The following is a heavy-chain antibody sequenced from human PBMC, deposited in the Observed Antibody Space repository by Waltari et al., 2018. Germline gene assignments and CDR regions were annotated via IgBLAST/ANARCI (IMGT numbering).Heavy chain of an antibody. D-gene: IGHD6-13*01. Sequence: QVQLVQSGAEVKKPGASVKVSCKASGYTFTSYYMHWVRQAPGQGLEWMGIINPSGGSTSYAQKFQGRVTMTRDTSTSTVYMELSSLRSEDTAVYYGAREGAGILTSSSFDYWGQGTLVTVSS. V-gene: IGHV1-46*01. CDR1: GYTFTSYY. CDR2: INPSGGST. J-gene: IGHJ4*02. CDR3: AREGAGILTSSSFDY.